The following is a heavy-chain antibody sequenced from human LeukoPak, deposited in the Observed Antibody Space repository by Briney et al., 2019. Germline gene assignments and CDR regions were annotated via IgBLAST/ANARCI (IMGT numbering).Heavy chain of an antibody. CDR3: ARYRRDAFDI. CDR2: IYYSGST. J-gene: IGHJ3*02. Sequence: SETLSLTCTVSGGSISSGGYYWSWIRQHPGKGLEWIGYIYYSGSTYYNPSLKSRVTISVDTSKNQFSLKLSSVTAADTAAYYCARYRRDAFDIWGQGTMVTVSS. V-gene: IGHV4-31*03. CDR1: GGSISSGGYY.